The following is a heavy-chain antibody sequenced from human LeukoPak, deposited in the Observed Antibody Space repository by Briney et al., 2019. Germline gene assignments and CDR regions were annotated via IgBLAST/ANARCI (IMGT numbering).Heavy chain of an antibody. V-gene: IGHV2-70*11. D-gene: IGHD3-10*01. Sequence: SGPALLKPTQTLTLTCTFSGFSLSTSGMCVSWIRQPPGKALEWLSRIDWDDDKYYSTSLKTRLTISKDTSKNQVVLTMTNMDPVDTATYYCARTPPNYYGSGSQERYFDYWGQGTLVTVSS. CDR1: GFSLSTSGMC. J-gene: IGHJ4*02. CDR3: ARTPPNYYGSGSQERYFDY. CDR2: IDWDDDK.